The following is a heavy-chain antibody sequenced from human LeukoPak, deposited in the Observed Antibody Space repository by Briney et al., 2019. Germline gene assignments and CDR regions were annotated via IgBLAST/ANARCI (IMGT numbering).Heavy chain of an antibody. J-gene: IGHJ6*02. Sequence: SGTLSLTCAVSGGSISSSNWWSWVRQPPGKGLEWIGEIYHSGSTNYNPSLKSRVTMSVDTSKNLFSLKVSSVTAADTAVYYCARGRSNYYGMDAWGQGTTVTVSS. CDR2: IYHSGST. V-gene: IGHV4-4*02. D-gene: IGHD1-26*01. CDR1: GGSISSSNW. CDR3: ARGRSNYYGMDA.